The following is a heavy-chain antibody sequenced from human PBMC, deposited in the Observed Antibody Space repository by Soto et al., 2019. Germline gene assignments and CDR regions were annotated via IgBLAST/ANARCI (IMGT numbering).Heavy chain of an antibody. CDR2: MFYSGSP. J-gene: IGHJ4*02. Sequence: PSETLSLTCTVSGGPVNSDSHYWSWIRQPPGKGLEWIGHMFYSGSPNYNPSLKSRVTISGDTSKNQFSLKLSSVTAADTAVDYCARLVRSLHFDYWGQGTPVTVAS. V-gene: IGHV4-61*01. CDR1: GGPVNSDSHY. CDR3: ARLVRSLHFDY. D-gene: IGHD2-8*02.